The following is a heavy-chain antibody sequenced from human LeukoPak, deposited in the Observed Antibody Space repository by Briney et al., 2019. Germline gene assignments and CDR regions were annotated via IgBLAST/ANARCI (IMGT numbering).Heavy chain of an antibody. J-gene: IGHJ4*02. D-gene: IGHD3-3*01. CDR3: AKDMRDFWSGYYIGY. CDR2: ISWNSGSI. CDR1: GFTFDDYA. V-gene: IGHV3-9*01. Sequence: GRSLRLSCAAPGFTFDDYAMHWVRHAPGKGLEWVSGISWNSGSIGYADSVKGRFTISRDNAKNSLYLQMNSLRAEDTALYYCAKDMRDFWSGYYIGYWGQGTLVTVSS.